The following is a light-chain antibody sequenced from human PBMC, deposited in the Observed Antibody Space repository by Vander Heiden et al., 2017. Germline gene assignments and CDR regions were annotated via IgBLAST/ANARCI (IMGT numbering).Light chain of an antibody. CDR3: QSYDSSLNVYV. Sequence: QSVLTQPPSVSLAPGHRVPPSCTGSSPDIGAGYDVTWYQHLPGTALKILISENNERPSGVPDRFSGSKSGTSAYLAITGLQAEDEADYYCQSYDSSLNVYVFGAGTKVTVL. J-gene: IGLJ1*01. CDR2: ENN. V-gene: IGLV1-40*01. CDR1: SPDIGAGYD.